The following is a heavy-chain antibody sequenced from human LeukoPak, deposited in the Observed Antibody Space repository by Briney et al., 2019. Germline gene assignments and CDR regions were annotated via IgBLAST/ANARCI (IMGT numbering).Heavy chain of an antibody. CDR3: ARQSVAGDY. D-gene: IGHD6-19*01. Sequence: PSETLSLTCTVSGGSISSSSYYWGWIRQPPGKGLEWIGSIYYSGSTYYNPSLKSRVTISVDTAKNQFSLKLSSVTAADTAVYYCARQSVAGDYWGQGTLVTVSS. CDR2: IYYSGST. CDR1: GGSISSSSYY. J-gene: IGHJ4*02. V-gene: IGHV4-39*07.